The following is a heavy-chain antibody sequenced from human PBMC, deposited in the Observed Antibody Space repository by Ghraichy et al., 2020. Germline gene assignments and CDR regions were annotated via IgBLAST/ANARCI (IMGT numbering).Heavy chain of an antibody. V-gene: IGHV1-18*01. Sequence: ASVKVSCKASGYTFTSYGISWVRQAPGQGLEWMGWISAYNGNTNYAQKLHGRVTMTTDTSTSTAYMELRSLRSDDTAVYYCARVRYGSGSYNWFDPWGQGTLVTVSS. CDR3: ARVRYGSGSYNWFDP. CDR1: GYTFTSYG. D-gene: IGHD3-10*01. CDR2: ISAYNGNT. J-gene: IGHJ5*02.